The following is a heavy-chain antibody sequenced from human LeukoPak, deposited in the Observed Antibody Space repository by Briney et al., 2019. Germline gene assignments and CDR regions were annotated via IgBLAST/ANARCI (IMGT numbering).Heavy chain of an antibody. J-gene: IGHJ4*02. V-gene: IGHV4-39*07. CDR2: IYYSGST. D-gene: IGHD3-3*01. Sequence: PSETLSLTCTVSGGSISSSSYYWGWIRQPPGKGLEWIGSIYYSGSTYYNPSLKSRVTISVDTSKNQFSLKPSSVTAADTAVYYCARGGYDFWSGYQAADYWGQGTLVTVSS. CDR1: GGSISSSSYY. CDR3: ARGGYDFWSGYQAADY.